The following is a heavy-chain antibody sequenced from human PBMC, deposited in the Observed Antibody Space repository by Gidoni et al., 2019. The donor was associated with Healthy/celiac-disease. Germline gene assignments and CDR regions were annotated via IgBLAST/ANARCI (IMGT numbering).Heavy chain of an antibody. CDR2: IYYSGST. Sequence: QLQLQESGPGLVKPSETLSLTCTVSGGSISSSSYYWGWIRQPPGKGLEWIGSIYYSGSTYYNPSLKSRVTISVETSKNQFSLKLSSVTAADTAVYYCARGGDYDFWSGQDSDAFDIWGQGTMVTVSS. D-gene: IGHD3-3*01. V-gene: IGHV4-39*07. CDR3: ARGGDYDFWSGQDSDAFDI. J-gene: IGHJ3*02. CDR1: GGSISSSSYY.